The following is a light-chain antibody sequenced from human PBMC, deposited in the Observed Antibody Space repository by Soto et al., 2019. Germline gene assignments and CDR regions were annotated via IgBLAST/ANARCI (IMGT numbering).Light chain of an antibody. CDR2: GAS. CDR1: QSVSSSY. CDR3: QQYGSSLTWT. V-gene: IGKV3-20*01. J-gene: IGKJ1*01. Sequence: EIVLTQSPGTLSLSPGERATLSCRARQSVSSSYLAWYQQKPGQAPRLLIYGASSRATGTPDRFSGSGSGTDFTLTISRLEPEDFAVYYCQQYGSSLTWTFGQGTKVEIK.